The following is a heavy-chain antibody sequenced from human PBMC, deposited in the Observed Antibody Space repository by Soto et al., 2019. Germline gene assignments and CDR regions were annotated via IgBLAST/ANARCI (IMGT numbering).Heavy chain of an antibody. V-gene: IGHV1-8*01. CDR1: GYTFTSYD. J-gene: IGHJ3*02. D-gene: IGHD3-9*01. Sequence: QVQLVQSGAEVKKPGASVKVSCKASGYTFTSYDINWVRQATGQGLEWMGWMNPNSGNTGYAQKFQGRVTMTRNTSISTAYMELSSLRSEDTAVYYCARVWERYDILTGYYRTDAFDIWGQGTMVTVSS. CDR2: MNPNSGNT. CDR3: ARVWERYDILTGYYRTDAFDI.